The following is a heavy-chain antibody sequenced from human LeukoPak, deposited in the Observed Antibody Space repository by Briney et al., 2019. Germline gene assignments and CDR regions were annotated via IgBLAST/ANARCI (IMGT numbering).Heavy chain of an antibody. CDR2: ISWDGRSR. CDR3: AKDAEVTYGYYLDS. D-gene: IGHD3-10*01. Sequence: GGSLRLSCAASGFIFNDYNMHWVRQRPGKGLEWVSLISWDGRSRKYADSVKGRFTVSRDNSKNALYLEMNSLSIEDTARYYCAKDAEVTYGYYLDSWGQGTLVTVSS. J-gene: IGHJ4*02. CDR1: GFIFNDYN. V-gene: IGHV3-43*01.